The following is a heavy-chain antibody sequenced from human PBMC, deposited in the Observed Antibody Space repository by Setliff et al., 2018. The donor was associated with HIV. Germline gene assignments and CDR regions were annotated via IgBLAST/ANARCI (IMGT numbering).Heavy chain of an antibody. CDR3: ARVQYFNSGGYWATIRHYYYMDV. CDR1: GFTLSNFW. Sequence: PGGSLRLSCAASGFTLSNFWMTWVRQAPGKGLEWVSYISPSSTIIYYPDSVKGRFTISRDNAENSLFLQMNSLRAEDTAVYYCARVQYFNSGGYWATIRHYYYMDVWGKGTAVTVSS. V-gene: IGHV3-48*01. J-gene: IGHJ6*03. D-gene: IGHD3-22*01. CDR2: ISPSSTII.